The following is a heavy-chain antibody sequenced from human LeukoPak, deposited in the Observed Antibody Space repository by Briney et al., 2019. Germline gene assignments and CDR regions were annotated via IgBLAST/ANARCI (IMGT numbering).Heavy chain of an antibody. CDR1: GGSISSGSYY. V-gene: IGHV4-61*02. CDR2: IYTSGST. J-gene: IGHJ4*02. Sequence: PSETLSLTCTVSGGSISSGSYYWSWIRQPAGKGLGWIGRIYTSGSTNYNPSLKSRVTISVDTSKNQFSLKLSSVTAADTAVYYCARVPRLGGYYFDYWGQGTLVTVSS. CDR3: ARVPRLGGYYFDY. D-gene: IGHD3-16*01.